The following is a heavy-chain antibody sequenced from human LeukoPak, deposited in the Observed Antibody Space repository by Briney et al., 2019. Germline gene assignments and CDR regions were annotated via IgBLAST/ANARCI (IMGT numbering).Heavy chain of an antibody. CDR3: VRRAGGDVEYYYDY. V-gene: IGHV3-64D*09. Sequence: GGSLRLSCSASGFTFSTYPIHWVRQAPGKGPELVSGITADGGGTYYADLVKGRFTISRDNSKNTVSLQMSSLRAEDTAVYRCVRRAGGDVEYYYDYWGQGTLVTVSS. CDR1: GFTFSTYP. D-gene: IGHD1-26*01. CDR2: ITADGGGT. J-gene: IGHJ4*02.